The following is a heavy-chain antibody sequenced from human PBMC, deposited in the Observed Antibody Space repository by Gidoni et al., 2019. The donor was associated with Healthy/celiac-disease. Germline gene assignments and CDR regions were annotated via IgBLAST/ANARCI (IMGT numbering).Heavy chain of an antibody. Sequence: QLQLQESGPGLVKPSETLSLTCTVPGGSISSSSYYWGWIRQPPGKGLEWIGSIYYSGSTYYNPSLKSRVTISVDTSKNQFSLKLSSVTAADTAVYYCLTGYRDYFDYWGQGTLVTVSS. D-gene: IGHD1-1*01. V-gene: IGHV4-39*01. CDR3: LTGYRDYFDY. J-gene: IGHJ4*02. CDR1: GGSISSSSYY. CDR2: IYYSGST.